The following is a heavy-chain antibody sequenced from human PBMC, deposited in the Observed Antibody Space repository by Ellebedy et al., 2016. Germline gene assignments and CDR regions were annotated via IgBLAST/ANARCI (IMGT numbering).Heavy chain of an antibody. V-gene: IGHV3-48*02. CDR1: GFTFSSYG. D-gene: IGHD6-19*01. CDR3: ARGSGRYSSGWHYFDY. J-gene: IGHJ4*02. Sequence: GGSLRLSCAASGFTFSSYGMNWVRQAPGKGLEWVAYITNSSRTIYYADSVKGRFTISRDNAKKSLYLQMNSLRDEDTAVYYCARGSGRYSSGWHYFDYWGQGTLVSVSS. CDR2: ITNSSRTI.